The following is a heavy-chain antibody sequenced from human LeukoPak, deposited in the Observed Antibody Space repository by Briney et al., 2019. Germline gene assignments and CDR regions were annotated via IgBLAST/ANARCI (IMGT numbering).Heavy chain of an antibody. D-gene: IGHD2-15*01. CDR3: ARLYCSGGYCPGGPFDY. V-gene: IGHV1-18*01. J-gene: IGHJ4*02. CDR1: GYTFTSYG. Sequence: GASVKVSCKASGYTFTSYGISWVRQAPGQGLEWMRWISGYNGNTNYAQKFQGRVTMTTDTSTTTAYMEVRSLRSDDTAVYYCARLYCSGGYCPGGPFDYWGQGTLVTVSS. CDR2: ISGYNGNT.